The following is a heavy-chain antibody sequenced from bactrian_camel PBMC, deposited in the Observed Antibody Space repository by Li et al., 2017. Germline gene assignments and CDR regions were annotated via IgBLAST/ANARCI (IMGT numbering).Heavy chain of an antibody. CDR1: GTFDDSD. J-gene: IGHJ4*01. D-gene: IGHD5*01. V-gene: IGHV3S60*01. Sequence: HVQLVESGGGSVQTGETLRLTCKVSGTFDDSDMGWYRQAPGNECELVSTISGDGNTYYSDSVKGRFSISQDNAKNTVYLQMNNLNPEDTAVYYCALVGGVVPGCSLWGQGTQVTVS. CDR2: ISGDGNT. CDR3: ALVGGVVPGCSL.